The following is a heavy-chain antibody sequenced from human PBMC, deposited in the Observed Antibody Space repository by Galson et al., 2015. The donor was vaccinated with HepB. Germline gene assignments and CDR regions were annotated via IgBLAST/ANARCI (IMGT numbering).Heavy chain of an antibody. CDR2: IVPSDSYT. Sequence: QSGAEVKKPGESLRISCKGSGYSFTSSGTSWVRQMPGKGLEWMGGIVPSDSYTNYSPSFQGQVTISADKSISTAYLQWSSLKASDTAMYYCASSDPIAAAGDYWGQGTLVTVSS. D-gene: IGHD6-13*01. V-gene: IGHV5-10-1*04. CDR1: GYSFTSSG. J-gene: IGHJ4*02. CDR3: ASSDPIAAAGDY.